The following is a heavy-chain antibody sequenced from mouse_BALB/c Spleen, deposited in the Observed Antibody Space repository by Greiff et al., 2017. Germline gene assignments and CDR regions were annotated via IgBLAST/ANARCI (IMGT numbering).Heavy chain of an antibody. CDR1: GYTFTDYE. CDR3: TRRGSYWYFDV. CDR2: IDPETGGT. D-gene: IGHD1-1*01. Sequence: QVQLKESGAELVRPGASVTLSCKASGYTFTDYEMHWVKQTPVHGLEWIGAIDPETGGTAYNQKFKGKATLTADKSSSTAYMELRSLTSEDSAVYYCTRRGSYWYFDVWGAGTTVTVSS. J-gene: IGHJ1*01. V-gene: IGHV1-15*01.